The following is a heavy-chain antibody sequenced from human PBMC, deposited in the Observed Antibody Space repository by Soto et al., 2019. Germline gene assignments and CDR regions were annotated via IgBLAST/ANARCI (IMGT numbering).Heavy chain of an antibody. D-gene: IGHD6-13*01. V-gene: IGHV1-3*01. Sequence: ASVKVSCKASGYTFTSYGIHWVRQAPGQRLEWMGWINAANGDTKYSPKFQGRVTITRDTSASTAYMELSSLSSEDTAVYYCVRRHVSATGIDWFDPWGQGTLVPVSS. CDR2: INAANGDT. J-gene: IGHJ5*02. CDR1: GYTFTSYG. CDR3: VRRHVSATGIDWFDP.